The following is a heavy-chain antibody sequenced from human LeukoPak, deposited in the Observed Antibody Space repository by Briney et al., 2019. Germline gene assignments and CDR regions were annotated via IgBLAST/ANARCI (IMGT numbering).Heavy chain of an antibody. V-gene: IGHV4-31*03. Sequence: SQTLSLTCTVSGGSISRGGYYWSWIRQHPGKGLEWIGYIYYSGSTYYNPSLKSRVTISVDTSKNQFSLKLSSVTAADTAVYYCARSSGGEDAFDIWGQGTMVTVSS. CDR3: ARSSGGEDAFDI. CDR1: GGSISRGGYY. D-gene: IGHD7-27*01. CDR2: IYYSGST. J-gene: IGHJ3*02.